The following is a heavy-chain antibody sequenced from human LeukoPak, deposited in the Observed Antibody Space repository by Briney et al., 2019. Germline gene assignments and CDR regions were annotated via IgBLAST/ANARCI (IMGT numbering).Heavy chain of an antibody. Sequence: ASVKVPCKASGYTFTGYYMHWVRQAPGQGLEWMGWINPTGGSTGYAQKFQGRVTMTRDMSTSTDYMELSSLRSEDTAIYYCARDNSVGDNAWWFDPWGQGTLVTVSS. D-gene: IGHD1-26*01. CDR2: INPTGGST. J-gene: IGHJ5*02. CDR3: ARDNSVGDNAWWFDP. CDR1: GYTFTGYY. V-gene: IGHV1-46*01.